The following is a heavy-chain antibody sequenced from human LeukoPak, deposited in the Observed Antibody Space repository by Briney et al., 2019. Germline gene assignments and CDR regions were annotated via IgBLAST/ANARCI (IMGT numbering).Heavy chain of an antibody. J-gene: IGHJ4*02. CDR2: IYPGDSDT. V-gene: IGHV5-51*01. Sequence: GESLKISCKGSGYSFTSYWLGWVRHMPGKGLEGMGIIYPGDSDTRYSPSFQGQVTISADKSISTAYLQWSSLKASDTAMYYCARMTGSAAGGEDFDYWGQGTLVTVSS. CDR3: ARMTGSAAGGEDFDY. D-gene: IGHD6-13*01. CDR1: GYSFTSYW.